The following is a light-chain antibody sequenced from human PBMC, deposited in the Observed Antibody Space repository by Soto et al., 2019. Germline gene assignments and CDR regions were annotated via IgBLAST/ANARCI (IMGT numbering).Light chain of an antibody. Sequence: DIPMTQSPSSLSASVGDRVTITCRASQSINRFLNWYQQKPGKAPKLLLYAAASLQSGVPSRFSGSGSGTDFTLTISSLQPEDFATYYCQQSYSPPPVTFGQGTRLEIK. V-gene: IGKV1-39*01. CDR1: QSINRF. CDR3: QQSYSPPPVT. J-gene: IGKJ5*01. CDR2: AAA.